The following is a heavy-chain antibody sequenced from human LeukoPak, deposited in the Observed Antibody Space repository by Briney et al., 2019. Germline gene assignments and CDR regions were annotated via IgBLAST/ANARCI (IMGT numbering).Heavy chain of an antibody. J-gene: IGHJ3*02. Sequence: ASVKVSCKASGYSFTSYGISWVRQAPGQGLEWMGWISAYNGNTNYAQKVQGRVTMTSDPSTTTAYLEVGSLRSDDTAVYYCARGSVVTLAFDIWGQGTTVTVSS. CDR3: ARGSVVTLAFDI. D-gene: IGHD4-23*01. CDR2: ISAYNGNT. V-gene: IGHV1-18*01. CDR1: GYSFTSYG.